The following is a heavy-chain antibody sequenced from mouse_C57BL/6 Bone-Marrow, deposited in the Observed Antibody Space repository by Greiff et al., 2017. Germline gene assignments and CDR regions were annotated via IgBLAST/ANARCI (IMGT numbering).Heavy chain of an antibody. CDR1: GFSLTSYG. V-gene: IGHV2-2*01. D-gene: IGHD2-13*01. CDR2: IWSGGST. J-gene: IGHJ4*01. CDR3: ARCARVTSYYAMDY. Sequence: QVQLQQSGPGLVQPSQSLSITCTVSGFSLTSYGVHWVRQSPGKGLEWLGVIWSGGSTDYNAAIISRLSISKDNSKTQVFFKMNSLQADDTAIYYCARCARVTSYYAMDYWGQGTSVTVSS.